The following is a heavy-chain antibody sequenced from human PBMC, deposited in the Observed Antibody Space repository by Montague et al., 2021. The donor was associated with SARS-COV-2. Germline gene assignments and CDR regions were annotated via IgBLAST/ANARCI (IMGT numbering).Heavy chain of an antibody. CDR3: ARGVASSEGNWFDP. Sequence: CAISGDSVSSNLATWNWIRQSPSRGLEWLGRTYYRSKWYNDYAESVKSRITIDPDTSKHQFSLHLNSVTPEDTAVYYCARGVASSEGNWFDPWGQGTLVTVSS. CDR1: GDSVSSNLAT. D-gene: IGHD6-13*01. J-gene: IGHJ5*02. CDR2: TYYRSKWYN. V-gene: IGHV6-1*01.